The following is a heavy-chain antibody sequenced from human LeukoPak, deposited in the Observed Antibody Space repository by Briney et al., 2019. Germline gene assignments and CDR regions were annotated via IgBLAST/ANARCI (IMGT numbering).Heavy chain of an antibody. CDR3: AKKAGAYSSSWRSYFDY. V-gene: IGHV3-30*02. CDR2: IRYDGSNK. D-gene: IGHD6-13*01. CDR1: GFTFSSYG. Sequence: GGSLRLSCAASGFTFSSYGMHWVRQAPGKGLERVAFIRYDGSNKYYADSVKGRFTISRDNSKNTLYLQMNSLRAEDTAVYYCAKKAGAYSSSWRSYFDYWGQGTLVTVSS. J-gene: IGHJ4*02.